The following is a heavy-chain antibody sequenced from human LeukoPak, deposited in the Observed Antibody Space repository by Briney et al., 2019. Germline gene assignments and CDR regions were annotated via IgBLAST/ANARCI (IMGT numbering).Heavy chain of an antibody. D-gene: IGHD3-3*01. CDR1: GFTFSSYA. J-gene: IGHJ4*02. CDR2: ISYDGSNK. V-gene: IGHV3-30-3*01. Sequence: GGSLRLSCAASGFTFSSYAIHWVRQAPGKGLEWVAVISYDGSNKYHADSVKGRFSISRDNSKNTLYLQMNSLRADDTAVYYCARRYDGFDYWGQGTLVTVSS. CDR3: ARRYDGFDY.